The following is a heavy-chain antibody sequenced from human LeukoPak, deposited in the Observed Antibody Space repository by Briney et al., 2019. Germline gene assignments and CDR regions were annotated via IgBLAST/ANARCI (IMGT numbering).Heavy chain of an antibody. CDR2: IWHDGNRK. J-gene: IGHJ5*02. V-gene: IGHV3-33*01. Sequence: GGSLRLSCAASGFTFSSYDMHWVRRAPGKGLEWVASIWHDGNRKYHADSVEGRFTISRDNSKNTVYVQMNSLRADDTAVYYCTRAAGITGTSRDNWFDPWGQGTLVIVSS. CDR1: GFTFSSYD. D-gene: IGHD1/OR15-1a*01. CDR3: TRAAGITGTSRDNWFDP.